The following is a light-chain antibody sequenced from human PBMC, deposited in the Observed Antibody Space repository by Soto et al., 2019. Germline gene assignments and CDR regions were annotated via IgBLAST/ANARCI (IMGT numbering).Light chain of an antibody. Sequence: DIQMTQSPSSVPASGGDRVTITCRASQGIGDCLAWNQQKQGKAPELLIYSATTLHSGVPSRFSGSGSGTDFTLTIISLQPEDFATYYCQQGHTFPLTSCGGTKVEIK. J-gene: IGKJ4*01. CDR3: QQGHTFPLT. CDR1: QGIGDC. V-gene: IGKV1-12*01. CDR2: SAT.